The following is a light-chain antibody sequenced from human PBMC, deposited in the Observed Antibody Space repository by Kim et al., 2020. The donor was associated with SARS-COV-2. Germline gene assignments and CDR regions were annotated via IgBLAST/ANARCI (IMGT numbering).Light chain of an antibody. CDR1: TSNIGTGHD. V-gene: IGLV1-40*01. CDR3: QSYDSSLSAWV. Sequence: QRITSSGTGSTSNIGTGHDVHWYQQLPGVAPKLLIFTNNNRPSGVPDRFSGSKSGTSASLAITGLQAEDEADYYCQSYDSSLSAWVFGGGTQLTVL. J-gene: IGLJ3*02. CDR2: TNN.